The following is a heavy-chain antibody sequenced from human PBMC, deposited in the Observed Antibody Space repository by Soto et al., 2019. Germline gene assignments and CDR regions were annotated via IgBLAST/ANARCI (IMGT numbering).Heavy chain of an antibody. CDR3: AKDLYTYYYDSSGYYFGT. CDR1: GFTFSRYA. V-gene: IGHV3-23*01. Sequence: GGSLRLSCAASGFTFSRYAMSWVRQAPGKGLEWVSAISGSGGSTYYADSVKGRFTISRDNSKNTLYLQMNSLRAEDTAVYYCAKDLYTYYYDSSGYYFGTWGQGTLVTVAS. J-gene: IGHJ4*02. CDR2: ISGSGGST. D-gene: IGHD3-22*01.